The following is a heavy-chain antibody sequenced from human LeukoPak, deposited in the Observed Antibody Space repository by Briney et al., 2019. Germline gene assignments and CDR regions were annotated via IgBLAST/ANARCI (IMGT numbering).Heavy chain of an antibody. CDR3: ARDWPADIVVVVAAEGAFDI. J-gene: IGHJ3*02. CDR2: ISSSSSYT. D-gene: IGHD2-15*01. V-gene: IGHV3-11*06. Sequence: GGSLRLSCAASGFTFSDYYMSWIRQAPGKGLEWVSYISSSSSYTNYADSVKGRFTISRDNAKNSLYLQMNSLRAEDTAVYYCARDWPADIVVVVAAEGAFDIWGQGTMVIVSS. CDR1: GFTFSDYY.